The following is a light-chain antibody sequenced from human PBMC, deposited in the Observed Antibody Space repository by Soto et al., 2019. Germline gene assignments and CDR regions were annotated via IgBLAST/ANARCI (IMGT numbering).Light chain of an antibody. Sequence: EIVLTQSPGTLSLSPGERATLSCRASQSVSSFYLAWYQQKPGQAPRLLIYGASTRATGIPARFSGSGSGTEFTLTISRLEPEDFTVYYCHHYETFGQGTKVDIK. CDR1: QSVSSFY. CDR3: HHYET. J-gene: IGKJ1*01. V-gene: IGKV3-20*01. CDR2: GAS.